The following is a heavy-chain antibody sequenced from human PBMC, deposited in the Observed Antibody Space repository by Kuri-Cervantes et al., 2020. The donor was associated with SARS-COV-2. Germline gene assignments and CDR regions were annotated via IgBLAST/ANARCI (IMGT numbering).Heavy chain of an antibody. D-gene: IGHD3-10*01. J-gene: IGHJ3*02. CDR2: ISYDGSNK. CDR1: GFTFSSYW. Sequence: GESLKISCAASGFTFSSYWMSWVRQAPGKGLEWVAVISYDGSNKYYADSVKGRFTISRDNSKNTLYLQMNSLRAEDTAVYYCAREGLTLGDGAFDIWGQGTMVTVSS. V-gene: IGHV3-30-3*01. CDR3: AREGLTLGDGAFDI.